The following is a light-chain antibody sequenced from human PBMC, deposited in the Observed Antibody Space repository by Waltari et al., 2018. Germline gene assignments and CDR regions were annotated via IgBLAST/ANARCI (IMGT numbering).Light chain of an antibody. Sequence: QSALTQPASVSGSPGRSITISCTGTTSDVWPYNLVSWYQQHPGKAPKLIIFEGTKRPSVVSNRFFASKSGNTASLTISGLQADDEADYHCCSYVSNTYVFGTGTKVTVL. CDR2: EGT. CDR1: TSDVWPYNL. J-gene: IGLJ1*01. V-gene: IGLV2-23*01. CDR3: CSYVSNTYV.